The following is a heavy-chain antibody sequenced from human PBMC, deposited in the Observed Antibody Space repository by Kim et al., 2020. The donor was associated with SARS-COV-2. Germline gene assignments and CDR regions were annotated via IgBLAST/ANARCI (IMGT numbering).Heavy chain of an antibody. Sequence: SETLSLTCAAYGGSFSGYYWSWIRQPPGKGLEWIGEINHSGSTNYNPSLKSRVTISVDTSKNQFSLKLSSVTAADTAVYYCARQTGTTGWFDPWGQGTLV. J-gene: IGHJ5*02. V-gene: IGHV4-34*01. CDR1: GGSFSGYY. D-gene: IGHD1-1*01. CDR3: ARQTGTTGWFDP. CDR2: INHSGST.